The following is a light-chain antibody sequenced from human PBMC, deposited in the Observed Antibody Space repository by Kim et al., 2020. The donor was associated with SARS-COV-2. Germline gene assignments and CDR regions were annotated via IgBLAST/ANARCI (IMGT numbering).Light chain of an antibody. J-gene: IGKJ2*01. CDR3: QQRSNWPPT. CDR1: QSVSSY. Sequence: EIVLTRSPATLSLSPGERATLSCRASQSVSSYLAWYQQKPGQAPRLLIYDASNRATGIPARFSGSGSGTDFTLTINSLEPEDFAVYYCQQRSNWPPTFGQGTKLEI. V-gene: IGKV3-11*01. CDR2: DAS.